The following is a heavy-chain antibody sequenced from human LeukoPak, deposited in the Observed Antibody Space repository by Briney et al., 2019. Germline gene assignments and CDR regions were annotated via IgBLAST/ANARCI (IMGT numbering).Heavy chain of an antibody. Sequence: PGGSLRLSCAASGFTFDDYAMHWVRQAPGKGLEWVSGISWNSGSIGYADSVKGRFTISRDNAKNSLYLQMNSLRAEDMALYYCAKDQADCSSSSCYERGFDYWGRGTLVTVSS. J-gene: IGHJ4*02. V-gene: IGHV3-9*03. CDR3: AKDQADCSSSSCYERGFDY. CDR1: GFTFDDYA. CDR2: ISWNSGSI. D-gene: IGHD2-2*01.